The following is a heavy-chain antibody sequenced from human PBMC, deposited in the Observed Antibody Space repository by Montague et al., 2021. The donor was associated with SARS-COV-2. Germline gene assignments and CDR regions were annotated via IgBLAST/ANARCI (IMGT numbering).Heavy chain of an antibody. CDR1: GGSFSGYY. CDR2: INHSGST. V-gene: IGHV4-34*01. Sequence: SETLSLTCAVYGGSFSGYYWSWIRQPPGKGLEWIGEINHSGSTNYNPSLKSRVTISVDTSKNQLSLKLSSVTAADTAVYYCARAGYSSSWYGARNWFDPWGQGTLVTVSS. CDR3: ARAGYSSSWYGARNWFDP. J-gene: IGHJ5*02. D-gene: IGHD6-13*01.